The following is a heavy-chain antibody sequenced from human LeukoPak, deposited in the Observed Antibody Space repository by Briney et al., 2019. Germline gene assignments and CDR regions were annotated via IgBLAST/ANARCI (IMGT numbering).Heavy chain of an antibody. CDR3: ARDDSSGYSSYFDY. D-gene: IGHD3-22*01. Sequence: SETLSLTCTVSGGSVSSYFWSWIRQPPGKGLEWIGYIYYSGSTNYNPSLKSRVTISVDTSKNQFSLKLSSVTAADTAVYYCARDDSSGYSSYFDYWGQGTLVTVSS. CDR2: IYYSGST. CDR1: GGSVSSYF. J-gene: IGHJ4*02. V-gene: IGHV4-59*08.